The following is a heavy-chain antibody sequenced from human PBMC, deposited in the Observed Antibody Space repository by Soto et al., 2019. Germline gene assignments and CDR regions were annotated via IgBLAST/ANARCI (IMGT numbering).Heavy chain of an antibody. Sequence: QVQLVESGGGVVQPGRSLRLSCAASGFTFSSYGMHWVRQAPCKGLEWVAVISYDGSNKYYAESVKGRFTISRDNSKNTLYLQMNSLRAEDTAVYYCAKGGKRITKIVNPDYWGHGTLVTVSS. CDR3: AKGGKRITKIVNPDY. V-gene: IGHV3-30*18. J-gene: IGHJ4*01. D-gene: IGHD3-22*01. CDR2: ISYDGSNK. CDR1: GFTFSSYG.